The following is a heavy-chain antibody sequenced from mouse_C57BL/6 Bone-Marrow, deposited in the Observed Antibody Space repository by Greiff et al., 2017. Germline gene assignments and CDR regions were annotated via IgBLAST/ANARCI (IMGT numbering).Heavy chain of an antibody. CDR3: ARYDYGSSYFDY. J-gene: IGHJ2*01. D-gene: IGHD1-1*01. CDR1: GYSIPSDY. CDR2: ISYSGST. V-gene: IGHV3-8*01. Sequence: EVHLVESGPGLAKPSQTLSLTCSVTGYSIPSDYWNWIRKFPGNKLEYMGYISYSGSTYYNPSLKSRISITRDTSKNQYYLQLNSVTTEDTATYYCARYDYGSSYFDYWGQGTTLTVSS.